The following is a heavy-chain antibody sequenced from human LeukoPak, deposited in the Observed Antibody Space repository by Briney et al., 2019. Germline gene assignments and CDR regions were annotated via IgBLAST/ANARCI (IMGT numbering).Heavy chain of an antibody. J-gene: IGHJ4*02. Sequence: GGSLTLSCAASGFTFNTYWMTWVRQAPGKGLEWVANIKEDGSEKYCVESWKGRFTISRDNAKNSLYLQMNSLTAEDTAVYYCAREMIAAPPRTFDNWGQGTLVTVSS. CDR3: AREMIAAPPRTFDN. D-gene: IGHD6-13*01. V-gene: IGHV3-7*03. CDR2: IKEDGSEK. CDR1: GFTFNTYW.